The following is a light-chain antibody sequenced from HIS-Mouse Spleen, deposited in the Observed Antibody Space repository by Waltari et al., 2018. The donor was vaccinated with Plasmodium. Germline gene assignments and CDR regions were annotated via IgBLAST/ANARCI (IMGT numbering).Light chain of an antibody. CDR1: QSISNY. V-gene: IGKV1-39*01. J-gene: IGKJ1*01. CDR2: AAS. Sequence: DIQMTQSPSSLSASVGDRVTITCRASQSISNYLNWYQQKPGKAPKFLIYAASTLQSGFPSRFSGSGSGTDFTLTISSLQPEDFATYYCQQSYSTWTFGQGTKVDIK. CDR3: QQSYSTWT.